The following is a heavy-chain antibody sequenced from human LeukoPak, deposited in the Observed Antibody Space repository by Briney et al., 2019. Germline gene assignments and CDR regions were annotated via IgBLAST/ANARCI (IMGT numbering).Heavy chain of an antibody. Sequence: GEPMKISCKASGYSFTRKLIAWVRQMPGKDLEWMGIIYPGDSDTRYSPSFQGQVTISADKSISTAYLQWSSLKASDTAMYYCARHEAVRGVAVDYWGQGTLVTVSS. V-gene: IGHV5-51*01. CDR1: GYSFTRKL. J-gene: IGHJ4*02. CDR2: IYPGDSDT. D-gene: IGHD3-10*01. CDR3: ARHEAVRGVAVDY.